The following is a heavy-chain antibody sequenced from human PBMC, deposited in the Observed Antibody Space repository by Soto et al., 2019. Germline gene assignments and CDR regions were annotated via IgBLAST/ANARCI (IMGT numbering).Heavy chain of an antibody. J-gene: IGHJ5*02. CDR1: GYTFSSYG. CDR3: ARVYYDILTGYYRSWFDH. V-gene: IGHV1-18*01. D-gene: IGHD3-9*01. CDR2: ITTYNGYT. Sequence: XSVKVSCKASGYTFSSYGISWVRQAPGQGLEWMGWITTYNGYTNYAQRLQGRVTMTTDTSTSTAYMELRSLRSDDTAVYYCARVYYDILTGYYRSWFDHWGQGTLVTVSS.